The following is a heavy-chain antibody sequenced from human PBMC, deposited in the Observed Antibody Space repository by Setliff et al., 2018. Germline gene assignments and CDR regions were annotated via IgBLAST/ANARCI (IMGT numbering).Heavy chain of an antibody. Sequence: SVKVSCKASGGTFSSYAISWVRQAPGQGLEWMGRIIPIFGTANYAQKFRGRVTITADKSTSTAYMEPSSLRSDDTAVYYCARVSYSSFLNWFDPWGQGTLVTVSS. J-gene: IGHJ5*02. CDR3: ARVSYSSFLNWFDP. D-gene: IGHD6-6*01. V-gene: IGHV1-69*06. CDR2: IIPIFGTA. CDR1: GGTFSSYA.